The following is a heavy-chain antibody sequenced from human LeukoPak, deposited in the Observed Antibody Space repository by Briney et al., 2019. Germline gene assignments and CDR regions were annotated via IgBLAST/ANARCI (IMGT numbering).Heavy chain of an antibody. CDR2: IYPRDGST. J-gene: IGHJ4*02. CDR3: ARDQEGFDY. CDR1: GYTFTSNY. V-gene: IGHV1-46*01. Sequence: ASVKVSCKASGYTFTSNYIHWVRQAPGQGLEWMGMIYPRDGSTSYAQKFQGRVTVTRDTSTSTVHMELSGLRSEDTAVYYCARDQEGFDYWGQGTLVTVTS.